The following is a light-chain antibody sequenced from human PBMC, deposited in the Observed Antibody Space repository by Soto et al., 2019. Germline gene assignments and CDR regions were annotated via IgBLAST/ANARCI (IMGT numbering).Light chain of an antibody. V-gene: IGKV3-20*01. CDR1: QTININY. J-gene: IGKJ1*01. CDR3: QQYNTSPRT. Sequence: EVVLTQSPGTLSLSPGERATLSCRASQTININYLAWYQQKPGQAPRLLMSGASNRATGIPDRFSGSGSGTDFTLTINRLEPEDCAMYFCQQYNTSPRTFGQGTKVEVK. CDR2: GAS.